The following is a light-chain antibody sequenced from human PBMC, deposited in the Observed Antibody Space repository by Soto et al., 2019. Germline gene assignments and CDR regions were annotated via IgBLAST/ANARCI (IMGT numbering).Light chain of an antibody. J-gene: IGKJ5*01. Sequence: EIVMTQSPATLAVSPGERATLSCRASQSISSNLAWYQQKSGQAPRLLIYGASTRATGIPDRFSGSGSGTDFTLTITRLEPEDSAVYFCQQYTGPPTTFGQGTRLEIK. CDR2: GAS. CDR1: QSISSN. CDR3: QQYTGPPTT. V-gene: IGKV3D-15*01.